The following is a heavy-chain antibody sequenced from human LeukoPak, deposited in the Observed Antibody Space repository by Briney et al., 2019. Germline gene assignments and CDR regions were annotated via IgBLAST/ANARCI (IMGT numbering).Heavy chain of an antibody. CDR1: GFTFNDYW. Sequence: PGGSLRLSCAASGFTFNDYWMHWVRRPPGRGLVWVSRINNGGSSTNYANSVKGRFTISRDSAKNTLYLQMTSLRAEDTAVYYCARGYCSGTSCRLLDYWGQGTLVTVSS. J-gene: IGHJ4*02. CDR3: ARGYCSGTSCRLLDY. CDR2: INNGGSST. D-gene: IGHD2-2*01. V-gene: IGHV3-74*01.